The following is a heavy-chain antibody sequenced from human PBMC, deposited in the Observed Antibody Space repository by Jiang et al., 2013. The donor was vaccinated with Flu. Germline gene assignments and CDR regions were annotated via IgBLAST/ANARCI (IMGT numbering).Heavy chain of an antibody. CDR2: ISSSSTFI. CDR3: ARGYCSGGSCYGYYYYGMDV. Sequence: VQLVESGGGLVKPGGSLRLSCAASGFTFSSYSMNWVRQAPGKGLEWVSSISSSSTFIYYADSVKGRFTTSRDNAKNSLFLQMNNLKAEDTAIYYCARGYCSGGSCYGYYYYGMDVWGQGTTVTVSS. CDR1: GFTFSSYS. D-gene: IGHD2-15*01. V-gene: IGHV3-21*01. J-gene: IGHJ6*02.